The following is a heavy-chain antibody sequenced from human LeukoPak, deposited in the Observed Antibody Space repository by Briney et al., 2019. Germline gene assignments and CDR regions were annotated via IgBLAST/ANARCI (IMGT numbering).Heavy chain of an antibody. J-gene: IGHJ4*02. Sequence: SETLSLTCTVSGGSISSSSYYWGWIRQPPGKGLEWIGSIYYSGSTYYNPSLKSRVTISVDTSKNQFSLKLSSVTAADTAVYYCARGHGYSTWWGDYWGQGTLVTVSS. D-gene: IGHD6-13*01. CDR3: ARGHGYSTWWGDY. V-gene: IGHV4-39*07. CDR2: IYYSGST. CDR1: GGSISSSSYY.